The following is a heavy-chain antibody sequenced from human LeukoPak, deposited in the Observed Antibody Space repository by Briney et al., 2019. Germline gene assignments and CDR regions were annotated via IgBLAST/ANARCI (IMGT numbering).Heavy chain of an antibody. CDR2: IYYSGST. CDR3: ARSHSVWTSFDY. V-gene: IGHV4-59*01. CDR1: GGSISSYY. Sequence: TSETLSLTCTVSGGSISSYYWSWIRQPPGKGLEWIGYIYYSGSTNYNPSLKSRVTISVDTSKNQFSLKLSSVTAADTAVYYCARSHSVWTSFDYWGQGTLVTVSS. D-gene: IGHD3/OR15-3a*01. J-gene: IGHJ4*02.